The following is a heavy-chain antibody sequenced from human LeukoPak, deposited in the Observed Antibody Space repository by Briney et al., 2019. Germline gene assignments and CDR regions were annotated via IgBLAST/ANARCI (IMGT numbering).Heavy chain of an antibody. CDR2: IHYSGTT. CDR3: ARGRDY. Sequence: PSETLSLTCTVSGGSISSYYWSWIRQPPGKGLEWIGYIHYSGTTNYNPSLKSRVTISVDTSKNQFSLKLRSVTAADTAVYYCARGRDYWGQGTLVTVSS. CDR1: GGSISSYY. V-gene: IGHV4-59*12. J-gene: IGHJ4*02.